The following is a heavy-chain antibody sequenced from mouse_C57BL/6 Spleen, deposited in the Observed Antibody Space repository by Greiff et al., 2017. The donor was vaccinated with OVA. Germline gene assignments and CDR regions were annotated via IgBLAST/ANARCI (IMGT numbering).Heavy chain of an antibody. D-gene: IGHD2-1*01. CDR3: ERESLYYGNSRRVYFDY. J-gene: IGHJ2*01. CDR1: GYTFTSYW. Sequence: QVQLQQPGAELVKPGASVKVSCKASGYTFTSYWMHWVKQRPGQGLEWIGRIHPSDSDTNYNQKFKGKATLTVDKSSSTAYMQLSSLTSEDSAVYYCERESLYYGNSRRVYFDYWGQGTTLTVSS. CDR2: IHPSDSDT. V-gene: IGHV1-74*01.